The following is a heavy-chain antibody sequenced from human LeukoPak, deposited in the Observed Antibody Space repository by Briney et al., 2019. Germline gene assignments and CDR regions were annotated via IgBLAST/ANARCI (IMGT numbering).Heavy chain of an antibody. V-gene: IGHV4-31*03. Sequence: SQTLSLTCTVSGGSISSGGYYWSWIRQHPGKGLEWIGYIYYSGSTYYNPSLKSRVTISVDTSKNQFSLELSSVTAADTAVYYCARKAGGLFDYWGQGTLVTVSS. CDR2: IYYSGST. J-gene: IGHJ4*02. CDR1: GGSISSGGYY. CDR3: ARKAGGLFDY.